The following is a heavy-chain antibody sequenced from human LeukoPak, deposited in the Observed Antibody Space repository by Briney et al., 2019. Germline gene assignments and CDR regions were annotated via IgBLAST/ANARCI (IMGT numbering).Heavy chain of an antibody. V-gene: IGHV4-28*05. CDR1: GYSISSSNY. D-gene: IGHD4-17*01. CDR2: IYYSGGI. Sequence: PSEALSLTCAVSGYSISSSNYWAWIRQPPGKGLEWIGHIYYSGGIYYNPSLKSRVTMSVDTSKNQFSLKLSSVTAADTAVYYCARHGRATVTKYMDVWGQGTTVTVSS. CDR3: ARHGRATVTKYMDV. J-gene: IGHJ6*02.